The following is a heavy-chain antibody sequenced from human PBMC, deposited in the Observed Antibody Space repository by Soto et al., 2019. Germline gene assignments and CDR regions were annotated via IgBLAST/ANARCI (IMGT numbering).Heavy chain of an antibody. CDR1: GITLTNAW. Sequence: EVQLVESGGGLVKPGGSLTLSCAASGITLTNAWMSWVRQAPGKGLEWLGRIKRKSDGVTTDYAAPVKGRFTLSRDDSKNTLYLLMNSLKNDDTDVYHCVTGGHFFGDWGQGTLVTVSS. J-gene: IGHJ4*02. CDR3: VTGGHFFGD. D-gene: IGHD3-10*01. CDR2: IKRKSDGVTT. V-gene: IGHV3-15*01.